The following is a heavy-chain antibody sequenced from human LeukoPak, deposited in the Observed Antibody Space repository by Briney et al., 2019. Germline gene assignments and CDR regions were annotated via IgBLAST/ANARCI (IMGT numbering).Heavy chain of an antibody. J-gene: IGHJ6*04. Sequence: KSSVTLTLTCTVSGDSLTSGSRYWSWIRQPAGKGLEWIGHFYSSTRTTYNPSLESRVTISGDTAKNQFSLKLDSVTAADTAVYFCARCMSELDYGDYAYYYHMDVWGKGTTVTVSS. D-gene: IGHD4-17*01. V-gene: IGHV4-61*09. CDR1: GDSLTSGSRY. CDR2: FYSSTRT. CDR3: ARCMSELDYGDYAYYYHMDV.